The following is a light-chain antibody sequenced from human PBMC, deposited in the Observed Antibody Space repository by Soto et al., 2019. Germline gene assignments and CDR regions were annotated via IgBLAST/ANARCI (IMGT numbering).Light chain of an antibody. V-gene: IGKV1-39*01. CDR3: QQSYSTPRIT. Sequence: DIQLTQSPSSLSASVGDGVIISCRASQSISNYLNWYQQKPGKAPKVLIFAASRLQSGVPSRFSGSGSGTDFTLTISSLQPEDFATYYCQQSYSTPRITFGQGTRLEIK. CDR2: AAS. CDR1: QSISNY. J-gene: IGKJ5*01.